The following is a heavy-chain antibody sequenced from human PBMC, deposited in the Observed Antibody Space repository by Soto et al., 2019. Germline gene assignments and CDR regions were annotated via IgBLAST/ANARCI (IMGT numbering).Heavy chain of an antibody. Sequence: ASVKVSCKASGYTFTSYAMHWVRQAPGQRLEWMGWINAGNGNTKYSQKFQGRVTITRDTSASTAYMELSSLRSEDTAVYYCARGLVKGYSGYDPYWFDPWGQGTLVTVSS. CDR1: GYTFTSYA. D-gene: IGHD5-12*01. CDR2: INAGNGNT. J-gene: IGHJ5*02. V-gene: IGHV1-3*01. CDR3: ARGLVKGYSGYDPYWFDP.